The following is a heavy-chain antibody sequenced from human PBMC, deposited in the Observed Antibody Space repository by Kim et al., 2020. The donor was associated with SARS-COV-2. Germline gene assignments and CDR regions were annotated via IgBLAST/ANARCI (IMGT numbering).Heavy chain of an antibody. J-gene: IGHJ6*02. CDR1: GFTFSSYG. D-gene: IGHD6-6*01. CDR3: AKDLSSSSDRAITYYYYGMDV. V-gene: IGHV3-30*18. CDR2: ISYDGSNK. Sequence: GGSLRLSCAASGFTFSSYGMHWVRQAPGKGLEWVAVISYDGSNKYYADSVKGRFTISRDNSKNTLYLQMNSLRAEDTAVYYCAKDLSSSSDRAITYYYYGMDVWGQGTTVTVSS.